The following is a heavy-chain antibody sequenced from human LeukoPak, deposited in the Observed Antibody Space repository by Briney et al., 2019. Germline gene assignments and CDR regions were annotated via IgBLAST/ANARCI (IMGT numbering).Heavy chain of an antibody. D-gene: IGHD5-18*01. Sequence: MGIIYPCDSDTRYSPSFQGQVTISADKSISTAYLQWSSLKASDTAMYYCARQENRAAMVDYWGQGTLVTVSP. V-gene: IGHV5-51*01. CDR2: IYPCDSDT. J-gene: IGHJ4*02. CDR3: ARQENRAAMVDY.